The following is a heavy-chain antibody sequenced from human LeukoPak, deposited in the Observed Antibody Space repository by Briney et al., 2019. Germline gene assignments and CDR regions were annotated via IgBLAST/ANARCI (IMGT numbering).Heavy chain of an antibody. Sequence: SETLSLTCTVSGGSISSSSYYWGWIRQPPGKGLEWIGRIYTSGSTNYNPSHKSRVTISVDTSKNQFSLKLSSVTAADTAVYYCARGCSSTRFFLGNWFDPWGQGTLVTVSS. V-gene: IGHV4-61*02. D-gene: IGHD2-2*01. CDR1: GGSISSSSYY. CDR2: IYTSGST. CDR3: ARGCSSTRFFLGNWFDP. J-gene: IGHJ5*02.